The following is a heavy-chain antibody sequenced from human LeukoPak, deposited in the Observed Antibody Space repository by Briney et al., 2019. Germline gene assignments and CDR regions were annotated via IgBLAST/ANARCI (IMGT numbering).Heavy chain of an antibody. V-gene: IGHV4-39*01. Sequence: SETLSLTCSVSGGSISSDSYYRGWIRQPPGKGLEWIGSIYSGGTTYYNPSLKSRVTVSVDTSKNQFSLKLTSVTAADAAAYYCARHSRNCSGGYCYLYYWGQGTLVTVSS. D-gene: IGHD2-15*01. CDR3: ARHSRNCSGGYCYLYY. CDR2: IYSGGTT. CDR1: GGSISSDSYY. J-gene: IGHJ4*02.